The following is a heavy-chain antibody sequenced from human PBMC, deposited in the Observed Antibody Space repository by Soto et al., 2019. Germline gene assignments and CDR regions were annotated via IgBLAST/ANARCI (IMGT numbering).Heavy chain of an antibody. J-gene: IGHJ4*02. Sequence: QITLKESGPALVKPTQTLTLTCTFSGFSLSTSGVGVDWIRQPPGKALEWLAFIYWDDDKRYIRSLMIRLTSNKDTYKNQVVLTMTNIDPVDTSTYSCAHNSGDIFDYWGQGPLVTVSS. V-gene: IGHV2-5*02. CDR1: GFSLSTSGVG. D-gene: IGHD2-21*01. CDR3: AHNSGDIFDY. CDR2: IYWDDDK.